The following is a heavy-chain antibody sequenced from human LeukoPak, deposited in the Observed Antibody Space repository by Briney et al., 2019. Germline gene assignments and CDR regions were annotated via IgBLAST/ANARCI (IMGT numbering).Heavy chain of an antibody. CDR3: ARTSLDSSGYYPNY. J-gene: IGHJ4*02. V-gene: IGHV1-2*02. Sequence: GASVKVSCKASGYTLTDYYVQWVRQAPGQGLEWVGGINPNSGGTNYAQGFQGRVTMTRDTSISTAYMELSRLRSDDTAVYYCARTSLDSSGYYPNYWGQGTLVTVSS. CDR2: INPNSGGT. D-gene: IGHD3-22*01. CDR1: GYTLTDYY.